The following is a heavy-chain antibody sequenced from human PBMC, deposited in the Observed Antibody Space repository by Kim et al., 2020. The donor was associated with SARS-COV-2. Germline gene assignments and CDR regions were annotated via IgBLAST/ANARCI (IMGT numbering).Heavy chain of an antibody. CDR3: ARAQSWSNDY. Sequence: GGSLRLSCVTYGLTFGSYWMSWVRQGPGKGLEWVANIKQDESEKYYADSVMGRFTISRDNAKNSLYLQMNSLRAEDTAVYYCARAQSWSNDYWGQGTRVTVSS. V-gene: IGHV3-7*03. J-gene: IGHJ4*02. CDR2: IKQDESEK. CDR1: GLTFGSYW. D-gene: IGHD3-10*01.